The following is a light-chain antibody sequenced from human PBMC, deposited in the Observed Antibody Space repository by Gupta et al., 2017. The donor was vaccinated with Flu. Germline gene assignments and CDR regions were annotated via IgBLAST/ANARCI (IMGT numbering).Light chain of an antibody. CDR1: QGISSY. CDR3: QQYYSYPQT. V-gene: IGKV1-8*01. J-gene: IGKJ1*01. CDR2: AAS. Sequence: GDRVTITCRASQGISSYLAWYQQKPGKAPKLLIYAASTLQSGVPSRFSGSGSGTDFTLTISCLQSEDFATYYCQQYYSYPQTFGQWTKVEIK.